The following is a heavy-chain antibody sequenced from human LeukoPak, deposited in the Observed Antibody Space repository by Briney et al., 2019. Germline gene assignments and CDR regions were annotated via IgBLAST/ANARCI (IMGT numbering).Heavy chain of an antibody. V-gene: IGHV3-53*01. CDR1: GFSVSSNY. J-gene: IGHJ4*02. Sequence: GGSLRLSCAASGFSVSSNYMSWVRQAPGKGLEWVSVIYSGGNIYYADSVKGRFTISRDNSKNTLYLQMNSLRAEDTAVYYCARGGGSGTCYPGDYRGQGNLVTVSS. CDR2: IYSGGNI. CDR3: ARGGGSGTCYPGDY. D-gene: IGHD3-10*01.